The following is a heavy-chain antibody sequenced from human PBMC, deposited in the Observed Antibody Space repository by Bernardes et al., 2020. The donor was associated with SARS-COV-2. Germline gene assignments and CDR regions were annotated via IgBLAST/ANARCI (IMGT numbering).Heavy chain of an antibody. CDR3: AKDETLGHPTYRLDS. CDR2: ISPSGGSS. D-gene: IGHD7-27*01. J-gene: IGHJ4*02. Sequence: GGSLRLSCAASGFVFQAYAMSWVRQTPGKGLEWVSSISPSGGSSYYADSVRGRFTISKDNSKNTLYLHMNSLRAEDTALYYCAKDETLGHPTYRLDSWGQGTLVTVSS. V-gene: IGHV3-23*01. CDR1: GFVFQAYA.